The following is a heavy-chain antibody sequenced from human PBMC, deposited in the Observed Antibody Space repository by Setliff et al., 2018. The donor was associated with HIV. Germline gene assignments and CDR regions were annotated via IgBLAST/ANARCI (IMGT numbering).Heavy chain of an antibody. CDR3: ARDAAAPAAIEGAFDI. CDR2: IKQDGSEK. J-gene: IGHJ3*02. Sequence: GGSLRLSCAASGFTFSSYWMSWVRQAPGTGLEWVANIKQDGSEKYYVDSVMVRFTISRDNTKNSLYLQLNSLSAEDTAVYYCARDAAAPAAIEGAFDIWGQGTMVTVSS. D-gene: IGHD2-2*02. CDR1: GFTFSSYW. V-gene: IGHV3-7*01.